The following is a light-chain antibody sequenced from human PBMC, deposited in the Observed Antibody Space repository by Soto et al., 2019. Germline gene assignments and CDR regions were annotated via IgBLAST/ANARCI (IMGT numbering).Light chain of an antibody. V-gene: IGLV2-14*01. Sequence: QSALTQPAPVSGSPGQSITISCTGTSSDVGGYNYVSWYQQHPGKAPKLMIYDVSNRPSGVSNRFSGSKSGNTASLTISGLQAEDEADYYCSSYTSSSTLGVFGTGTKVTVL. CDR1: SSDVGGYNY. CDR3: SSYTSSSTLGV. CDR2: DVS. J-gene: IGLJ1*01.